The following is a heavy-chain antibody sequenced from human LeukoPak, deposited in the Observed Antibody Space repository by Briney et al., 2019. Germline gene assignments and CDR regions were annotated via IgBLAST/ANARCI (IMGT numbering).Heavy chain of an antibody. CDR1: GFTFSQAW. CDR2: ISSDGSST. Sequence: PGGSLRLSCATSGFTFSQAWMSWVRQAPGKGLVWLSRISSDGSSTNYADSVKGRFTISRDNAKNTLYLQMNSLRAEDTAVYYCARDYGEGGYYFDYWGQGTLVTVSS. D-gene: IGHD4-17*01. V-gene: IGHV3-74*01. J-gene: IGHJ4*02. CDR3: ARDYGEGGYYFDY.